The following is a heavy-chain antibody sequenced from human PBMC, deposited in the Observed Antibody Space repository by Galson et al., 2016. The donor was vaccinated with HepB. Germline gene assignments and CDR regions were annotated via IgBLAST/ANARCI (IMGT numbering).Heavy chain of an antibody. Sequence: SETLSLTCTVSDGSIRSGSHYWGWIRQPPGKGLEWIGSIFYNGNSYYNPSLKSRVSMSVDTSQRHFSLNVTSVTAADTAVYYCARDRAVAGDFDYWGQGILVIVSS. D-gene: IGHD6-19*01. J-gene: IGHJ4*02. V-gene: IGHV4-39*07. CDR1: DGSIRSGSHY. CDR2: IFYNGNS. CDR3: ARDRAVAGDFDY.